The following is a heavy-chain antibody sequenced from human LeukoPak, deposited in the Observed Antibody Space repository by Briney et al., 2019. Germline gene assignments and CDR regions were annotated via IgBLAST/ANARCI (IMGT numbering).Heavy chain of an antibody. CDR1: GFTFSSHW. Sequence: GGSLRLSCAASGFTFSSHWMSWVRQAPGKGPEWVANIKQDGSEKNYVDSVKGRFTISRDNAKNLVHLQMNSLRAEDTAVYYCARDKIVGATNFDYWGQGALVTVSS. CDR2: IKQDGSEK. D-gene: IGHD1-26*01. J-gene: IGHJ4*02. CDR3: ARDKIVGATNFDY. V-gene: IGHV3-7*03.